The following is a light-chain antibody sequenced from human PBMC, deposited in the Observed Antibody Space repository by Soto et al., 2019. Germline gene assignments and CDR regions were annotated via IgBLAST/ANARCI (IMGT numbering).Light chain of an antibody. CDR2: AAS. CDR3: QQSYSTPLT. CDR1: QSISSY. J-gene: IGKJ4*01. Sequence: DIQMTQSPSSLSASVVDRGTITCRASQSISSYLNWDQQKPGKAPKLVIYAASSLQSGVPSRFSGSGSGTDFTLNSRSLQPADFATCASQQSYSTPLTFGGGTKVEIK. V-gene: IGKV1-39*01.